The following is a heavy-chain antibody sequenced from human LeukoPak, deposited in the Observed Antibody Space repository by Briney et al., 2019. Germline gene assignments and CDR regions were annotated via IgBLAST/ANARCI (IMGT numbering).Heavy chain of an antibody. J-gene: IGHJ4*02. Sequence: GSLRLSCAASGFTFDDYAMHWIRQPPGKGLEWIGYIYYSGSSNYNPSLKSRVTISVDTSKNQFSLKLSSVTAADTAVYYCALSPTAIYDFWSGQFDYWGQGTLVTVSS. CDR1: GFTFDDYA. D-gene: IGHD3-3*01. CDR3: ALSPTAIYDFWSGQFDY. CDR2: IYYSGSS. V-gene: IGHV4-59*01.